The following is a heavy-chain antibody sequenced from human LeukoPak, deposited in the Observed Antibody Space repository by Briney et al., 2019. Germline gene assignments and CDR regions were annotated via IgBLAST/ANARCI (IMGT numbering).Heavy chain of an antibody. CDR2: ISSSGSTI. D-gene: IGHD6-13*01. J-gene: IGHJ6*04. V-gene: IGHV3-48*03. CDR1: GFTFSGYE. Sequence: PGGSLRLSCAASGFTFSGYEMNWVRQAPGKGLEWVSYISSSGSTIYYADSVKGRFTISRDNAKNSLYLQMNSLRAEDTAVYYCARDRIAAAGTEYYYYGMDVWGKGTTVTVSS. CDR3: ARDRIAAAGTEYYYYGMDV.